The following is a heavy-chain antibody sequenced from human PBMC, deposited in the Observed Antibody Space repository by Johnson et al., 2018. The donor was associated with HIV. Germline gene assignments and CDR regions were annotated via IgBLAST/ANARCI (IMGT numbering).Heavy chain of an antibody. V-gene: IGHV3-30-3*01. CDR2: ISYDGSNK. CDR1: GFTFSSYP. CDR3: APAGPDAFDI. Sequence: QMQLVESGGGVVQPGRSLRLSCAASGFTFSSYPMHWVRQAPGKGLEWVAVISYDGSNKYYADSVKGRFTISRDNSKNTLYLQMNSLRAEDTAVYYCAPAGPDAFDIWGQGTMVTVSS. D-gene: IGHD6-13*01. J-gene: IGHJ3*02.